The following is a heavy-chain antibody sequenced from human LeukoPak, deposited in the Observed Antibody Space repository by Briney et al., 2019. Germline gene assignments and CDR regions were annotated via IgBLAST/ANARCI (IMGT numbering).Heavy chain of an antibody. Sequence: SETLSLTCSVSGVFISSGGFYWNWIRQPPGKGLEWIGYIDSETTHYNPSLKSRVTISVDRSKNQFSLRLASVTAADTAVFYCARSGGYCSGGRCYNFDSWGQGTLVTVSS. V-gene: IGHV4-30-2*01. CDR1: GVFISSGGFY. J-gene: IGHJ4*02. CDR3: ARSGGYCSGGRCYNFDS. CDR2: IDSETT. D-gene: IGHD2-15*01.